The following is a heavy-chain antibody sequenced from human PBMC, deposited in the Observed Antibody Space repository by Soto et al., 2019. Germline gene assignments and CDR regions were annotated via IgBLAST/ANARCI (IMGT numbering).Heavy chain of an antibody. V-gene: IGHV4-34*01. D-gene: IGHD1-20*01. Sequence: QVQLQQWGAGLLKPSETLSLTCAVYGGSFSGYYWSWIRQPPGKGLEWIGEINHSGSTNYNPSLKSRVTISVDTSKNQFSLKLSSVPAADTAVYYCASINWNDTYYGMDVWGQGTTVTVSS. CDR1: GGSFSGYY. CDR3: ASINWNDTYYGMDV. J-gene: IGHJ6*02. CDR2: INHSGST.